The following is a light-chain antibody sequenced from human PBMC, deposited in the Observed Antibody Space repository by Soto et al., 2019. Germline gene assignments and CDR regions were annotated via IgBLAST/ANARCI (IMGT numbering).Light chain of an antibody. J-gene: IGLJ1*01. Sequence: QSALTQPASVSGSPGQSMTISCTGTSSDVGSYNLVSWYQLHPGKAPKLLIYEVSQRPSGLSNRFSGYNSGNTASLTIYGLQAEDEADYFCCSSTGFTTRYVLGRGSKITVL. CDR2: EVS. CDR1: SSDVGSYNL. V-gene: IGLV2-23*02. CDR3: CSSTGFTTRYV.